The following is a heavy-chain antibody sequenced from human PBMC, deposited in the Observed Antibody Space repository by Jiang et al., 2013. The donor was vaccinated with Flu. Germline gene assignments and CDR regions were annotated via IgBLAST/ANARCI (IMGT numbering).Heavy chain of an antibody. Sequence: GAEVKKPGSSVKVSCKFSGDRFSDYTFTWVRQAPAQGFEWMGNVIPRFNNPKYAQKFQGRLAFTADKSTETAYMELTSLISEDTAVYYCVRVVLNRWFDPWGQGTLVTVSS. D-gene: IGHD2-21*01. CDR2: VIPRFNNP. V-gene: IGHV1-69*08. CDR3: VRVVLNRWFDP. CDR1: GDRFSDYT. J-gene: IGHJ5*02.